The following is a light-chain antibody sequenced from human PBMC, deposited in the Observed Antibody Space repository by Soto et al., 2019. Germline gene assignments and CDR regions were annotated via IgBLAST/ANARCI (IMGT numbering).Light chain of an antibody. Sequence: DIQMTQSPSSLSASVGDRVTITCRASQSISTYLNWYQQIRGKAPKLLIYAVSTVQSGVPSRFSGSGSGTDFTLTISSLQPEDFATYYCQQSYSSPEWTFGQGTKVDIK. V-gene: IGKV1-39*01. CDR1: QSISTY. CDR2: AVS. J-gene: IGKJ1*01. CDR3: QQSYSSPEWT.